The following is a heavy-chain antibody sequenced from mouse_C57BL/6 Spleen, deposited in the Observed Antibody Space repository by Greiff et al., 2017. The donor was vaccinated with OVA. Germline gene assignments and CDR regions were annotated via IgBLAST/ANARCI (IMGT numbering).Heavy chain of an antibody. J-gene: IGHJ3*01. V-gene: IGHV1-74*01. CDR2: IHPSDGDT. CDR3: AIDGYPAWFAY. CDR1: GYTFTSYW. D-gene: IGHD2-3*01. Sequence: VQLKQPGAELVKPGASVKVSCKASGYTFTSYWMHWVKQRPGQGLEWIGRIHPSDGDTNYNQKFKGKATLTVDKSSSTAYMQLSSLTSEDSAVYYCAIDGYPAWFAYWGQGTLVTVSA.